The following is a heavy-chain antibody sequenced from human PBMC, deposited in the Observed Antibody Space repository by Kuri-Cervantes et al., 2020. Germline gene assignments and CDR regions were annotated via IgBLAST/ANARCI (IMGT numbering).Heavy chain of an antibody. V-gene: IGHV3-7*01. CDR2: IKQDGSEK. CDR1: GFTFSSYW. J-gene: IGHJ5*01. D-gene: IGHD1-7*01. CDR3: ARAGVTGTRGWFDS. Sequence: GESLKISCAASGFTFSSYWMSWVRQAPGKGLEWVANIKQDGSEKYYVDSVKGRFTISRDNAKNSLYLQMNSLRTEDAAMYYCARAGVTGTRGWFDSWGQGTLVTVSS.